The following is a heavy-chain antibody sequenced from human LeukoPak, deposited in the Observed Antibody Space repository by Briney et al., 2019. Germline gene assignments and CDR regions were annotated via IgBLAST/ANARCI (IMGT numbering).Heavy chain of an antibody. CDR2: IWYDGSNK. D-gene: IGHD5-24*01. CDR1: GFTFSSYG. J-gene: IGHJ4*02. V-gene: IGHV3-30*02. Sequence: GGSLRLSCAASGFTFSSYGMHWVRQAPGKGLEWVAVIWYDGSNKYYADSVKGRFTISRDNSKNTLYLQMNSLRAEDTAVYYCAKVRRVRDGYNAYYLDYWGQGTLVTVSS. CDR3: AKVRRVRDGYNAYYLDY.